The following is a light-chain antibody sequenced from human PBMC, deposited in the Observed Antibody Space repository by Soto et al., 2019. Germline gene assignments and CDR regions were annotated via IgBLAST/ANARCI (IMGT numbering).Light chain of an antibody. CDR3: PQYGSSPSMYT. CDR1: QSVSSSY. Sequence: EIALTQSPGTLSLSPGERATLSCRASQSVSSSYLAWYQQKPGQAPRLLIYGASSTDTGIPDRFSGSGSGTDFPHTISMIEPEAVAVYCCPQYGSSPSMYTFGQGTKLEIK. J-gene: IGKJ2*01. CDR2: GAS. V-gene: IGKV3-20*01.